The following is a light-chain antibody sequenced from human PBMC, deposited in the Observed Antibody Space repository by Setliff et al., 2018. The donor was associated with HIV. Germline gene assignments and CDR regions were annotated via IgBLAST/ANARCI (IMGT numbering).Light chain of an antibody. CDR2: DVN. V-gene: IGLV2-23*02. J-gene: IGLJ1*01. CDR1: DRDIGRFDF. Sequence: QSALTQPASVSGSPGQSITISCTGTDRDIGRFDFVSWYQQSPGKAPKLIIYDVNKRPSGVSYRFSGSKSGSTASLTISGLQADDEAHYYCSSYTGGTNFYVFGTGTKVTVL. CDR3: SSYTGGTNFYV.